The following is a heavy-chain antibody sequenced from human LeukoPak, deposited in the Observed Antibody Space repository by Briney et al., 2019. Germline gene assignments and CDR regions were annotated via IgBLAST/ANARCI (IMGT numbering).Heavy chain of an antibody. Sequence: SETLSLTCAVSGGSISSSNWWSWVRQPPGKGLEWIGEIYHSGSTNYNPSLKSRVTISVDKSKNQFSLKLSSVTAADTAVYYCARDLGSGYYYDSSGRDAFDIWGQGTMVTVSS. D-gene: IGHD3-22*01. CDR2: IYHSGST. CDR3: ARDLGSGYYYDSSGRDAFDI. V-gene: IGHV4-4*02. J-gene: IGHJ3*02. CDR1: GGSISSSNW.